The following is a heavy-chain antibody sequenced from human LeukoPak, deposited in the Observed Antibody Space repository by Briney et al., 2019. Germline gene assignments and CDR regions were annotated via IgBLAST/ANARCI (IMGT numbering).Heavy chain of an antibody. D-gene: IGHD3-9*01. CDR3: AKGGPHFDWFYYYYYMDV. J-gene: IGHJ6*03. CDR1: GFTFSSYG. V-gene: IGHV3-23*01. Sequence: PGGSLRLSCAASGFTFSSYGMSWVRQAPGKGLEWVSAISGSGGSTYYADSVKGRFTISRDNSKNTLYPQMNSLRAEDTAVYYCAKGGPHFDWFYYYYYMDVWGKGTTVTISS. CDR2: ISGSGGST.